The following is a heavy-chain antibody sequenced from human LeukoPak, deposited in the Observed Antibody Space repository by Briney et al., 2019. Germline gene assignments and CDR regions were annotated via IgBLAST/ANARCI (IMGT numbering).Heavy chain of an antibody. J-gene: IGHJ4*02. CDR3: ARHGAAHLLYYYDY. V-gene: IGHV4-59*08. CDR1: LGSISSFY. Sequence: PSETLSLTCTVSLGSISSFYWSWIRQPPGKGLEWIGYIYYSGSTNYNPSLKSRVTISVDTSKNQFSLSLSSVTAADTAVYYCARHGAAHLLYYYDYWGQGTLVTVSS. CDR2: IYYSGST. D-gene: IGHD2/OR15-2a*01.